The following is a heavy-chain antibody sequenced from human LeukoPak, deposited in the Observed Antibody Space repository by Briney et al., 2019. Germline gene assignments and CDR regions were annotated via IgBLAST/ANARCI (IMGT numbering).Heavy chain of an antibody. CDR2: INPNCGGT. D-gene: IGHD5-12*01. V-gene: IGHV1-2*02. CDR3: ARDLGIVATILEYNWFDP. Sequence: ASVKVSCKASGYTFTGYYMRWVRQAPGQGLEWMGWINPNCGGTNYAQKFQVRVSMTRDTSISTAYMELSRLRSDDTAVYYCARDLGIVATILEYNWFDPWGQGTLVTVSS. J-gene: IGHJ5*02. CDR1: GYTFTGYY.